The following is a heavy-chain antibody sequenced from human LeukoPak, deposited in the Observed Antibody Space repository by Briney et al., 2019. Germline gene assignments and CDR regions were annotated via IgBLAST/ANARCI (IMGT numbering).Heavy chain of an antibody. J-gene: IGHJ4*02. V-gene: IGHV3-33*01. CDR3: ARGGGTLIVVVDY. Sequence: QPGRSLRLSCAASGFTFSSYDMHWVRQAPGKGPEWVAIIWYDGSNKYYADSVKGRFTISRDNSKNALYLQMNSLRAEDTAVYYCARGGGTLIVVVDYWGQGTLVTVSS. CDR2: IWYDGSNK. D-gene: IGHD3-22*01. CDR1: GFTFSSYD.